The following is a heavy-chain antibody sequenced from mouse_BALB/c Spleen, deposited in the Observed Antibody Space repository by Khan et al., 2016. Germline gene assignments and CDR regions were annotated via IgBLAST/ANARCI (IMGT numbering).Heavy chain of an antibody. V-gene: IGHV3-6*02. CDR3: ARAWYFDY. J-gene: IGHJ2*01. Sequence: EVELVESGPGLVKPSQSLSLTCSVTGYSITSGYYWNWIRQFPGNKLEWMGYISYDGSNNYNPSLKNRISITRDTSKNQFFLKLNSVPTADTATYYCARAWYFDYWGQGPTLTVSS. CDR2: ISYDGSN. CDR1: GYSITSGYY.